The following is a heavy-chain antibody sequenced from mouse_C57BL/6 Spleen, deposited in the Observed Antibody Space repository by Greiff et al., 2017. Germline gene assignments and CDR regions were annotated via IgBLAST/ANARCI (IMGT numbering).Heavy chain of an antibody. CDR2: ILPGGGST. V-gene: IGHV1-9*01. D-gene: IGHD2-4*01. CDR3: ARFDYDYYAMDY. Sequence: QVQLQQSGAELMKPGASVKLSCKATGYTFTGYWIEWVKQRPGHGLEWIGEILPGGGSTNYNEKFKGKATFTADTSSNTAYMQLSSLTTEDSAIYYCARFDYDYYAMDYWGQGTSVTVSS. CDR1: GYTFTGYW. J-gene: IGHJ4*01.